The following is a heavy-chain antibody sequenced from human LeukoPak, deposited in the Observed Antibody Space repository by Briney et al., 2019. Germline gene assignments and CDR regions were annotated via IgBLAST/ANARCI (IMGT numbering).Heavy chain of an antibody. J-gene: IGHJ4*02. CDR1: EFTLSAYY. V-gene: IGHV3-11*01. Sequence: PGGSLRLSCVASEFTLSAYYMTWIRQAPGKGLEWVSSISGGGGAIYYSDSVEGRFTISRDNAKNSLYLQMNSLRVEDTAVYYCAREDGYKGPFDFWGQGTLVTVSS. CDR3: AREDGYKGPFDF. CDR2: ISGGGGAI. D-gene: IGHD5-24*01.